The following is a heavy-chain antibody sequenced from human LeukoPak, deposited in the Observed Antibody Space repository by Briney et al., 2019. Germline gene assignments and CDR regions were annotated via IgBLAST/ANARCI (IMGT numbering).Heavy chain of an antibody. J-gene: IGHJ3*02. Sequence: GGSLRLSCAASGFTFSRYSMIWVRQAPGKGLEWVSSISSSRSYIYYADPVKRRFTISRDNAKNSLYLHMNTLRAEDTAVYYCARDHPDIVVVPAATHAFDIWGQGTMVTVSS. CDR2: ISSSRSYI. V-gene: IGHV3-21*01. CDR1: GFTFSRYS. D-gene: IGHD2-2*01. CDR3: ARDHPDIVVVPAATHAFDI.